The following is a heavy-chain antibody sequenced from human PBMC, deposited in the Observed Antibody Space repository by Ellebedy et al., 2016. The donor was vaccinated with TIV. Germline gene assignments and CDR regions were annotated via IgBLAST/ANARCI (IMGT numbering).Heavy chain of an antibody. CDR2: INHSGST. J-gene: IGHJ4*02. D-gene: IGHD6-19*01. V-gene: IGHV4-34*01. CDR1: GASFSRYY. CDR3: ARHGYSSGWYPDY. Sequence: SETLSLXXAVYGASFSRYYWTWIRQPPGKGLEWIGEINHSGSTNYIPSLKSRVTISVDTSKNQFSLKLSSVTAADTAVYYCARHGYSSGWYPDYWGQGTRVIVSS.